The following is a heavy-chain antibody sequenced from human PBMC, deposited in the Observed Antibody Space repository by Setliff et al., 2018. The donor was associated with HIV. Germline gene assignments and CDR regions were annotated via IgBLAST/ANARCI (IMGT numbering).Heavy chain of an antibody. D-gene: IGHD7-27*01. Sequence: SVKVSCKASGGTFSDFRITWVRQAPGQGLEWMGEITPFVGITNYAQKFQGRVTISADESTATAYIELSSLTSQDTAVYYCTRRGYQTGDVHFDYWGQGTLVTVSS. J-gene: IGHJ4*02. CDR3: TRRGYQTGDVHFDY. CDR1: GGTFSDFR. CDR2: ITPFVGIT. V-gene: IGHV1-69*10.